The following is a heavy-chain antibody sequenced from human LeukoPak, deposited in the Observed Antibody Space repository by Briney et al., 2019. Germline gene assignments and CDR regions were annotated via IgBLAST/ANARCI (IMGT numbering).Heavy chain of an antibody. CDR2: ISGSGGST. J-gene: IGHJ4*02. V-gene: IGHV3-23*01. CDR1: GFTFSSYA. D-gene: IGHD3-22*01. CDR3: AKTPYYDSSGPAFFDY. Sequence: GGSLRLSCAASGFTFSSYAMHWVRQAPGKGLEWVSAISGSGGSTYYADSVKGRFTISRDNSKNTLYLQMNSLRAEDTAVYYCAKTPYYDSSGPAFFDYWGQGTLVTVSS.